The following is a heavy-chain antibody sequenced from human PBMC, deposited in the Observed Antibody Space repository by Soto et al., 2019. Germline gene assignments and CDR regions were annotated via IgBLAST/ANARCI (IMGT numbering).Heavy chain of an antibody. J-gene: IGHJ4*02. CDR3: ARVSRLTKYNWNDEGFDY. D-gene: IGHD1-1*01. CDR1: GYTFTSYA. V-gene: IGHV1-3*01. CDR2: INAGNGNT. Sequence: ASVKVSCKASGYTFTSYAMHWVRQAPGQRLEWMGWINAGNGNTKYSQKFQGRVTITRDTSASTAYMELSSLRSEDTAVYYCARVSRLTKYNWNDEGFDYWGQGTLVTVSS.